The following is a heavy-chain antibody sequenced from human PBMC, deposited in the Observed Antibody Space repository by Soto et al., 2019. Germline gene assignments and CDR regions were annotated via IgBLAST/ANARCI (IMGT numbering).Heavy chain of an antibody. CDR2: IHHSGST. CDR3: ARGTRHPNPSANVWGSYRYFDY. Sequence: QVQLQQWGAGLLKPSETLSLTCAVYGGSFSGYYWSWIRQPPGKGLEWIGEIHHSGSTNYIPSLKSRVTISVDTSKNQFSLKLSSVTAADTAVYYCARGTRHPNPSANVWGSYRYFDYWGQGTLVTVSS. J-gene: IGHJ4*02. V-gene: IGHV4-34*01. CDR1: GGSFSGYY. D-gene: IGHD3-16*02.